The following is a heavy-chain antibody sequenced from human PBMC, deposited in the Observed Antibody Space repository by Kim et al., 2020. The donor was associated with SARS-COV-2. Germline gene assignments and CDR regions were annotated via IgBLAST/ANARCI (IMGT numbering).Heavy chain of an antibody. CDR3: AKDPGGYSLRY. V-gene: IGHV3-23*01. CDR2: ITNSGDVT. Sequence: GGSLRLSCAASGFTFSTYAMAWVRQAPGRGLEWISAITNSGDVTYYPDSVKGRFTISRDNSKNTLFLQMHSLSAEDTAIYYCAKDPGGYSLRYWGQGTLVTVSS. CDR1: GFTFSTYA. J-gene: IGHJ4*02. D-gene: IGHD5-18*01.